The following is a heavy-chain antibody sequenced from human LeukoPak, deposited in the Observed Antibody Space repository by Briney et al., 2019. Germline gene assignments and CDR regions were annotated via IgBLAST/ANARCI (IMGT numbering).Heavy chain of an antibody. CDR1: GYSFTSYW. D-gene: IGHD2-15*01. CDR3: ARFVGACSGGSCYSDY. CDR2: IYPGDSDT. V-gene: IGHV5-51*01. J-gene: IGHJ4*02. Sequence: GESLKISCKGSGYSFTSYWIAWVRQMPGKGLDWMGIIYPGDSDTRYSPSFQGQVTISADKSISTAYLQWSSLKASDTAMYYCARFVGACSGGSCYSDYWGQGTLVTVSS.